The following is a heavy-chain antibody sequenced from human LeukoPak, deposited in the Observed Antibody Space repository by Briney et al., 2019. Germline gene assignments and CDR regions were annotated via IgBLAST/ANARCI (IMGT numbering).Heavy chain of an antibody. D-gene: IGHD2-2*01. CDR1: GFRFSSYT. Sequence: GGSLRLSCAASGFRFSSYTMNWVRQAPGKGREGVASISSGNSHIYYVDSVRGRFTISRDNAKNSLYLQMNSLRSEDTAVYYCARGDSSTTWQDWFDPWGQGTLVTVSS. V-gene: IGHV3-21*06. J-gene: IGHJ5*02. CDR3: ARGDSSTTWQDWFDP. CDR2: ISSGNSHI.